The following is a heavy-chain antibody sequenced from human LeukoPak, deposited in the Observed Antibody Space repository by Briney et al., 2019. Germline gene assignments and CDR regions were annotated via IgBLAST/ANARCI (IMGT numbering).Heavy chain of an antibody. CDR1: GFTFNDYA. CDR2: ISWNSGSI. V-gene: IGHV3-9*03. J-gene: IGHJ4*02. D-gene: IGHD4-17*01. Sequence: GGSLRLSCAASGFTFNDYAMHWVRQVPGKGLEWVSGISWNSGSIGYADSVKGRFTISRDNAKNSLYLQMNSLRAEDMALYYCAKSKTVTTEFDHWGQGTLVTVSS. CDR3: AKSKTVTTEFDH.